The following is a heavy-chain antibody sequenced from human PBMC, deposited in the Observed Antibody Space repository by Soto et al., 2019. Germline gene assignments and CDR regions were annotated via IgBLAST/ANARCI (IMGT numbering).Heavy chain of an antibody. D-gene: IGHD4-17*01. Sequence: QLQLQESGSGLVKPSQTLSLTCAVSGGSISGGGYSWSWIRQPPGKGLEWIGYIYHSGSTYYNPSLKSRVTISIDRSKNQFSLKLSSVTAADTALYYCARFYGDYNNYFDCWGQGTLVTVSS. CDR2: IYHSGST. V-gene: IGHV4-30-2*01. J-gene: IGHJ4*02. CDR3: ARFYGDYNNYFDC. CDR1: GGSISGGGYS.